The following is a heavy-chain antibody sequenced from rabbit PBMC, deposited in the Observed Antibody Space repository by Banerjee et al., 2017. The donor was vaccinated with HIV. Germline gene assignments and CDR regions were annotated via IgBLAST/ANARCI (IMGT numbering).Heavy chain of an antibody. D-gene: IGHD8-1*01. CDR2: INTSSGNT. CDR3: ARSGYGGYRYPSYYFDP. CDR1: GFSFSDKSV. J-gene: IGHJ2*01. V-gene: IGHV1S45*01. Sequence: QEQLEESGGDLVKPGRSLTLTCTASGFSFSDKSVMSWVRQAPGKGLEWIGCINTSSGNTVYASWVNGRFTISSDNAQNTVDLQMNSLTAADTATYFCARSGYGGYRYPSYYFDPWGQGTLVTVS.